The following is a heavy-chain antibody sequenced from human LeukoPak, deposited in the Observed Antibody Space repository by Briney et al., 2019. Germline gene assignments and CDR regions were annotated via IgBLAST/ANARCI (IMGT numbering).Heavy chain of an antibody. CDR3: ARVKSGYGSSWVFDY. V-gene: IGHV4-59*01. Sequence: SETLSLTCTVSGGSISSYYWSWIRQPPGKGLEWIGYIYYSGSTNYNPSLKSRVTISVDTSKNQFSLKLSSVTAADTAVYYCARVKSGYGSSWVFDYWGQGTLVTVSS. CDR2: IYYSGST. J-gene: IGHJ4*02. D-gene: IGHD6-13*01. CDR1: GGSISSYY.